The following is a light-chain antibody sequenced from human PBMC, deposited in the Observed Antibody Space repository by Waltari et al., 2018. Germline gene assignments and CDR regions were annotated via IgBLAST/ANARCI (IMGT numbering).Light chain of an antibody. CDR2: EIS. CDR3: MQTKQFPWT. CDR1: QSLLYTDGKTY. Sequence: DIVMTQTPVSLSVTPGQSASISCKSSQSLLYTDGKTYFYWYLQKAGQPPQRLIYEISKRFSGVPDRVSGSGSGTDFTLKISRVEAEDVGVYYCMQTKQFPWTLGQGTKVEVK. V-gene: IGKV2D-29*01. J-gene: IGKJ1*01.